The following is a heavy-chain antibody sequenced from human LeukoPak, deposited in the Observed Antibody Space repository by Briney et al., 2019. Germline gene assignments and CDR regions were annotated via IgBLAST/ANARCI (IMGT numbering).Heavy chain of an antibody. D-gene: IGHD3-22*01. V-gene: IGHV6-1*01. J-gene: IGHJ3*02. CDR1: GDSVSSNSAA. Sequence: SQTLSLTCAISGDSVSSNSAAWNWIRQSPSRGLEWLGRTYYRSKWYNDYAVSVKGRITINPDTSKNQFSLQLNSVTPEDTAVYYCARDYYDSSAVRGDAFDIWGQGTMVTVSS. CDR2: TYYRSKWYN. CDR3: ARDYYDSSAVRGDAFDI.